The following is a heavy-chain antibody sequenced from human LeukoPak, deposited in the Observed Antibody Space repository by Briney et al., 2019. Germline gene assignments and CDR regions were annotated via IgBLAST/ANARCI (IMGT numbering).Heavy chain of an antibody. J-gene: IGHJ3*02. CDR3: ARGRSGYSYVYDAFDI. Sequence: SGTLSLTCTVSGDSINSLDLWSWVRQPPGKGLEWIGEMYLSGTTHSNPSVKSRVTISIDKSKNQFSLKLSSVTAADTAVYYCARGRSGYSYVYDAFDIWGQGTMVTVSS. D-gene: IGHD5-18*01. CDR1: GDSINSLDL. V-gene: IGHV4-4*02. CDR2: MYLSGTT.